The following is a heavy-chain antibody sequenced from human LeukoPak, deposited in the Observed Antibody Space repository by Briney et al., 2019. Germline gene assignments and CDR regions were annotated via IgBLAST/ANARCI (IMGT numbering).Heavy chain of an antibody. CDR2: IYHSGST. V-gene: IGHV4-30-2*01. J-gene: IGHJ4*02. CDR1: GGSISSGDYY. CDR3: ARGEGYCSGGSCYFDY. D-gene: IGHD2-15*01. Sequence: PSETLSLTCTVSGGSISSGDYYWSWIRQPPGKGLEWIGYIYHSGSTYYNPSLKSRVTISVDRSKNQFSLKLSSVTAADTAVYYCARGEGYCSGGSCYFDYWGQGTLVTVSS.